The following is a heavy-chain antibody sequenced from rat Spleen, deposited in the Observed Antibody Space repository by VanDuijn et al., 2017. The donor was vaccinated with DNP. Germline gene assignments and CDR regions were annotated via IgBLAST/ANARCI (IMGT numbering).Heavy chain of an antibody. CDR1: GFILSNYD. V-gene: IGHV5-7*01. J-gene: IGHJ2*01. CDR2: ISYDGSST. Sequence: EVQLVESGGGLVQPGGSLKLSCAASGFILSNYDMAWVRQAPKKGLEWVATISYDGSSTYYRDSVKGRFTISRDNAKSILYLQMDSLRSEDTATFYCTTDFERGYWGQGVMVTVSS. CDR3: TTDFERGY. D-gene: IGHD1-11*01.